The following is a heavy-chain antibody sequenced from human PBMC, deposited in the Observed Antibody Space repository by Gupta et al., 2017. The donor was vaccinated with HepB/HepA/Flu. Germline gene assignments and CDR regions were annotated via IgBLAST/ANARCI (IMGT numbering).Heavy chain of an antibody. D-gene: IGHD2-2*01. CDR3: ATDFRGYCSSTSCSGY. CDR2: FDPEDGET. V-gene: IGHV1-24*01. J-gene: IGHJ4*02. CDR1: GYTLTELS. Sequence: QVQLVQSGAEVKKPGASVKVSCKVSGYTLTELSMHWVRQAPGKGLEWMGGFDPEDGETIYAQKFQGRVTMTEDTSTDTAYMELSSLRSEDTAVYYCATDFRGYCSSTSCSGYWGQGTLVTVSS.